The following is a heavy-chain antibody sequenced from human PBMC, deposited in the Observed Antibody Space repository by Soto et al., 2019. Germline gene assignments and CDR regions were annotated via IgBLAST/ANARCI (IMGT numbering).Heavy chain of an antibody. V-gene: IGHV4-34*01. CDR2: INHSGST. CDR1: GGSFSGYY. J-gene: IGHJ4*02. D-gene: IGHD6-13*01. Sequence: SETLSLTCAVYGGSFSGYYWSWIRQPPGKGLEWIGEINHSGSTNYNPSLKSRVTISVDTSKNQFSLKLSSVTAADTAVYYCARGKGNYWGQGTLVTVSS. CDR3: ARGKGNY.